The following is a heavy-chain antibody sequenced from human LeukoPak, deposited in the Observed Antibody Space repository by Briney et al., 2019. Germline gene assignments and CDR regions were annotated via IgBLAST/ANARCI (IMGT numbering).Heavy chain of an antibody. CDR3: ARVMGSYPEMDV. D-gene: IGHD3-16*02. CDR2: IYPSDSDT. V-gene: IGHV5-51*01. Sequence: GESLKISCKGSGYSFTSYWIGWVRQIPGKGLEWMGIIYPSDSDTRNTPSFQRHITISAANTINTSYLQWRRLKASDTAMYYCARVMGSYPEMDVWGKGTTVTISS. CDR1: GYSFTSYW. J-gene: IGHJ6*04.